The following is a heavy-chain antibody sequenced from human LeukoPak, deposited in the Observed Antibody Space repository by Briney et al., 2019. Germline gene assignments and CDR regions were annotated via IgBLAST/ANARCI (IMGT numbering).Heavy chain of an antibody. CDR1: GFTFSSYG. J-gene: IGHJ4*02. CDR2: IWYDGSNK. D-gene: IGHD3-10*01. CDR3: AKDMVRGVIINLFDY. V-gene: IGHV3-33*06. Sequence: GRSLRLSCAESGFTFSSYGMHWVRQAPGKGLEWVAVIWYDGSNKYYADSVKGRFTISRDNSKNTLYLQMNSLRAEDTAVYYCAKDMVRGVIINLFDYWGQGTLVTVSS.